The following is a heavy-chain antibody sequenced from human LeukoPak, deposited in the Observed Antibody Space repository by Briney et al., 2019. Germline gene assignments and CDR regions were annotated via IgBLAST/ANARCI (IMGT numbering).Heavy chain of an antibody. V-gene: IGHV1-46*01. CDR3: AREGSSGQLL. J-gene: IGHJ3*01. Sequence: ASVKVSCKASAYTFTNYYLHWVRQAPGQGLEWMGIINPSGGSTSYAQKFQGRGTMTRDTSTSTVYMELSSLRSEDTAVYYCAREGSSGQLLWGQGSMVTVSS. CDR1: AYTFTNYY. CDR2: INPSGGST. D-gene: IGHD3-22*01.